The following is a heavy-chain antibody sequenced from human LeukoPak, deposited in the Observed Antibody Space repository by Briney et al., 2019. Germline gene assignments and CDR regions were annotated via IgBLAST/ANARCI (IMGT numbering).Heavy chain of an antibody. J-gene: IGHJ6*03. Sequence: KPSETLSRTCTVSGGSIGTYYWSWIRQSPGKGLEWIGYIYVTGTRYNPYLQSRVTISVDRSRNQFFLKMSSVTAADTAVYYCARHIGGGIEDMDVWGKGTKVIVSS. CDR1: GGSIGTYY. D-gene: IGHD3-16*02. CDR3: ARHIGGGIEDMDV. V-gene: IGHV4-59*08. CDR2: IYVTGT.